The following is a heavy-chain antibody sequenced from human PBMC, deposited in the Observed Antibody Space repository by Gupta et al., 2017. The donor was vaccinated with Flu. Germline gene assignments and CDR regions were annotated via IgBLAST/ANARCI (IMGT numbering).Heavy chain of an antibody. D-gene: IGHD6-13*01. Sequence: MHWVQQAPGKGLEWMGLVDPEDGETIYAEKFQGRVTITADTSTDTAYMELSSLRSEDTAVYYCATGHIAAAGESSHAFDIWGQGTMVTVSS. CDR3: ATGHIAAAGESSHAFDI. V-gene: IGHV1-69-2*01. J-gene: IGHJ3*02. CDR2: VDPEDGET.